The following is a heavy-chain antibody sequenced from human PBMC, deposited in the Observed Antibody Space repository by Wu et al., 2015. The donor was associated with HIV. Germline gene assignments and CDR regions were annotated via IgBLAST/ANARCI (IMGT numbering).Heavy chain of an antibody. CDR2: INPNSGGT. Sequence: QVQLVQSGAEVKKPGASVKVSCKASGYTFTGYYMHWVRQAPGQGLEWMGWINPNSGGTNYAQKFQGRVTMTRDTSISTAYMELSRLRSDDTAVYYCARDLLSGVVKGPPYNWFDPWGQGTLVTVSS. CDR3: ARDLLSGVVKGPPYNWFDP. D-gene: IGHD4-23*01. CDR1: GYTFTGYY. V-gene: IGHV1-2*02. J-gene: IGHJ5*02.